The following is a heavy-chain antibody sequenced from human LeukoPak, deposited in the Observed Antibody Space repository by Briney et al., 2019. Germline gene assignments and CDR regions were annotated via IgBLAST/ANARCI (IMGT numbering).Heavy chain of an antibody. CDR3: SKNVLLWFGELFPHNYYYMDV. Sequence: GGSLRLSCAASGFTFSSYEMNWVRQAPGKGLEWVSYISSSGSTIYYADSVKGRFTISRDNAKNSLYLQMNSLRAEDTAVYYCSKNVLLWFGELFPHNYYYMDVWGKGTTVTISS. J-gene: IGHJ6*03. D-gene: IGHD3-10*01. CDR1: GFTFSSYE. CDR2: ISSSGSTI. V-gene: IGHV3-48*03.